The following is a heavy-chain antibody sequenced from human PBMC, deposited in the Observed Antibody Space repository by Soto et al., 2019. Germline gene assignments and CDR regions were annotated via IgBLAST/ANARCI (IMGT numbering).Heavy chain of an antibody. J-gene: IGHJ4*02. Sequence: PSETLSLTCAVSGGSLSIGGYYWSWIRQHPGKGLEWIGYFFYSGTTNYNPSLKSRLTISADMPKNHLSLKLSSVTAADTAVYYCAIVTMVRGVLKWGQGTLVTVSS. CDR2: FFYSGTT. CDR1: GGSLSIGGYY. CDR3: AIVTMVRGVLK. D-gene: IGHD3-10*01. V-gene: IGHV4-31*11.